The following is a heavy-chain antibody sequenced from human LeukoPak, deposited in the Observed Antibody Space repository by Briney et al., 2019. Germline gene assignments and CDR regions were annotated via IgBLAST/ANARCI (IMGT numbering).Heavy chain of an antibody. CDR3: ARNYYEPTYDYNFDC. Sequence: PGGSLRLSCAASGFTVSSNYMSWVRQAPGKGLEWVSVIYSGGSTYYADSVRGRFTISRDNSKNTLYLHMNSLRAEDTALYYCARNYYEPTYDYNFDCWGQGTLVTVS. D-gene: IGHD4-11*01. CDR2: IYSGGST. J-gene: IGHJ4*02. V-gene: IGHV3-53*01. CDR1: GFTVSSNY.